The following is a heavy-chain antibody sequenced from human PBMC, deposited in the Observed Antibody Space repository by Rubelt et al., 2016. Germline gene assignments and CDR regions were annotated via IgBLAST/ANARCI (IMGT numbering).Heavy chain of an antibody. V-gene: IGHV4-34*11. J-gene: IGHJ6*03. Sequence: QVQLQQWGAGLLKPSETLSLTCAVYGGSFSGYYWSWIRQPPGKGLEWIGYIYYSGSTNYNPSLKGRFTRSVVTSKDQFSLKLSSVTAADTAMYYRARRSSTSFNYYYMDVWGKGTTVTVSS. CDR1: GGSFSGYY. CDR2: IYYSGST. CDR3: ARRSSTSFNYYYMDV.